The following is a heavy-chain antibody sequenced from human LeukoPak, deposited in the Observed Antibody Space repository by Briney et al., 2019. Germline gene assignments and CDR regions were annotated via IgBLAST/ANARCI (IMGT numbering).Heavy chain of an antibody. CDR1: GESLSGAY. CDR3: ARDPCSSINCPLHY. J-gene: IGHJ4*02. V-gene: IGHV4-34*01. D-gene: IGHD2-2*01. CDR2: INHRGRT. Sequence: SETLSLTRAVYGESLSGAYCTWIRQTPEKGLERIGEINHRGRTNYNPSLEPRVTISLDKSQNHSSLKLTSVPAADSAVYYCARDPCSSINCPLHYWGQGIQVTVSS.